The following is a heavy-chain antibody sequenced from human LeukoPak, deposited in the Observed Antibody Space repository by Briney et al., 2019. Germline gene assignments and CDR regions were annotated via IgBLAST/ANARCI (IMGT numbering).Heavy chain of an antibody. CDR1: GGSISSYY. D-gene: IGHD2-2*02. CDR3: ARGPIVVVPAAIRRYLQH. V-gene: IGHV4-4*07. CDR2: IYTSGST. J-gene: IGHJ1*01. Sequence: SETLSLTCTVSGGSISSYYWSWIRQPAGKGLEWIGRIYTSGSTNYNPSLKSRVTMSVDTSKNQFSLKLSSVTAADTAVYYCARGPIVVVPAAIRRYLQHWGQGTLVTVSS.